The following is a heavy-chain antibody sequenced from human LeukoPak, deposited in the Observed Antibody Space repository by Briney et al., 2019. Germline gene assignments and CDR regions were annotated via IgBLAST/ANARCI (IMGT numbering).Heavy chain of an antibody. J-gene: IGHJ4*02. Sequence: GGSLRLSCAASGFTFSDYSMNWVRQAPGKGLEWVSSITSSSSHMFYADSVKGRFTISRDNAKNSLYLQMNSLRAEDTAVYYCARDRLHYDSLTGYPADWGQGTLVTVSS. D-gene: IGHD3-9*01. V-gene: IGHV3-21*01. CDR1: GFTFSDYS. CDR2: ITSSSSHM. CDR3: ARDRLHYDSLTGYPAD.